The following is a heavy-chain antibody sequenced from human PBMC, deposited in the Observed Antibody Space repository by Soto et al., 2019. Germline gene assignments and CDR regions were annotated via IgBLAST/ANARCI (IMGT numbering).Heavy chain of an antibody. J-gene: IGHJ4*02. CDR1: GYSFTIYC. CDR3: ARYTVTTLDY. CDR2: IYPGDSDT. V-gene: IGHV5-51*01. D-gene: IGHD4-4*01. Sequence: GESLKISCNGSGYSFTIYCIGLVRQMPGKGLEWMGIIYPGDSDTRYSPSFQGQVTISADKSISTAYLQWSSLKASDTAMYYCARYTVTTLDYWGQGTLVTVSS.